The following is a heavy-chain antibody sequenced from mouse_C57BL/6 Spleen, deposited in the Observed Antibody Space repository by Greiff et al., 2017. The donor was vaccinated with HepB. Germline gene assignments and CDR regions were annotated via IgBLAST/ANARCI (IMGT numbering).Heavy chain of an antibody. V-gene: IGHV1-22*01. D-gene: IGHD2-5*01. CDR2: INPNNGGT. CDR1: GYTFTDYN. J-gene: IGHJ3*01. CDR3: ASSYYSTAWFAY. Sequence: VQLQQSGPELVKPGASVKMSCKASGYTFTDYNMHWVKQSHGKSLEWIGYINPNNGGTSYNQKFKGKATLTVNKSSSTAYMELRSLTSEDYAVYYCASSYYSTAWFAYWGQGTLVTVSA.